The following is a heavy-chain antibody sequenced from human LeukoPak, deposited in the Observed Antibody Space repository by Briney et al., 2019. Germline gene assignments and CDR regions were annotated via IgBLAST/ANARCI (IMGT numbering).Heavy chain of an antibody. Sequence: PGGSLRLSCAASGFTFDDYAMHWVRQAPGKGLEWVAVISYDGSNKYYADSVKGRFTISRDNSKNTLYLQMNSLRAEDTAVYYCAKTTTTVVVNSFDSWGQGTLVTVSS. CDR2: ISYDGSNK. V-gene: IGHV3-30*18. J-gene: IGHJ4*02. D-gene: IGHD4-23*01. CDR3: AKTTTTVVVNSFDS. CDR1: GFTFDDYA.